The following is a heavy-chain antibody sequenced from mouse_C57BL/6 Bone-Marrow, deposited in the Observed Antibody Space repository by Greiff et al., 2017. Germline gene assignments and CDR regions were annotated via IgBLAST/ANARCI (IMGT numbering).Heavy chain of an antibody. D-gene: IGHD1-1*01. CDR2: IYPRDGST. CDR1: GYTFTSYD. CDR3: ARGHYDGSSFYAMDY. J-gene: IGHJ4*01. V-gene: IGHV1-85*01. Sequence: QVQLQQSGPELVKPGASVKLSCKASGYTFTSYDINWVKQRPGQGLEWIGWIYPRDGSTKYNEKFKGKATLTVDTSSSTAYMELHSLTSEDSAVYCCARGHYDGSSFYAMDYWGQGTSVTVSS.